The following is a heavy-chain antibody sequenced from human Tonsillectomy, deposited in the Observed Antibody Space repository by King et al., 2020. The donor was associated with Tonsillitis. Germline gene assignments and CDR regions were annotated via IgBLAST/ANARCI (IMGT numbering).Heavy chain of an antibody. Sequence: QLQESGPGLVKPSETLSLTCTVSGGSMSSSGYHWGWIRQPPGKGLEWIGSIYYDGSAYQNPSLKSRVTISLDTSKNHFSLKLSSVTAADTAVYYCARNTPETTSHGFDIWGQGTMVTVSS. J-gene: IGHJ3*02. CDR2: IYYDGSA. CDR1: GGSMSSSGYH. D-gene: IGHD1-14*01. V-gene: IGHV4-39*02. CDR3: ARNTPETTSHGFDI.